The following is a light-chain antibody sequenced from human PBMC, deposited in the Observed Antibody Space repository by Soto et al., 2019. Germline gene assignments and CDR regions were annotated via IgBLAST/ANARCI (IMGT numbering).Light chain of an antibody. CDR3: AAWDDSLSGRYV. Sequence: QSVLTQPPSASGTPGQRVTISCSGSSSNIGSNYVYWYQQLPGTAPKLLIYRNNQRPSGVPDLFSGSKSGTSASLAICGLRSEDEADYYCAAWDDSLSGRYVFGTGTKVTVL. V-gene: IGLV1-47*01. CDR1: SSNIGSNY. J-gene: IGLJ1*01. CDR2: RNN.